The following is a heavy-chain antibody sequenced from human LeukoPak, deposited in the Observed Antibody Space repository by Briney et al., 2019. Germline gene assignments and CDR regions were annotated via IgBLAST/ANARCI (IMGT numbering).Heavy chain of an antibody. CDR2: INWNGGST. CDR3: ARDTGAYYDSGGLDY. CDR1: GFTFDDYG. J-gene: IGHJ4*02. V-gene: IGHV3-20*04. D-gene: IGHD3-22*01. Sequence: RPGGSLRLSCAASGFTFDDYGMSWVRQAPGKGLEWVSGINWNGGSTGYADSVKGRFTISRDNAKNSLYLQMNSLRAEDTAVYYCARDTGAYYDSGGLDYWGQGTLVTVSS.